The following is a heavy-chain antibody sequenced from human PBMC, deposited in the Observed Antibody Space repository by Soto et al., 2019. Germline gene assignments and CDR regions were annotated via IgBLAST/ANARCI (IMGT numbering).Heavy chain of an antibody. CDR2: IYYSGST. CDR1: GGSISSYY. V-gene: IGHV4-59*01. J-gene: IGHJ4*02. D-gene: IGHD3-22*01. Sequence: QVQLQESGPGLVKPSETLSLTCTVSGGSISSYYWRWIRQPPGKGLEWIGYIYYSGSTNYNPSLKSRVTISVDTSKNQFSLKLSSVTAADTAVYYCARLAYYYDSSGYYQWYFDYWGQGTLVTVSS. CDR3: ARLAYYYDSSGYYQWYFDY.